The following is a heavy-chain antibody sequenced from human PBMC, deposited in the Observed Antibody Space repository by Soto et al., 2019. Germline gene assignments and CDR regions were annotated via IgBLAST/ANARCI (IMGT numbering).Heavy chain of an antibody. Sequence: SVKVSCKASGGTFSRYAISWVRQAPGQGLEWMGGINAIFGKANYSQKFQGRVTITTDTSASTVYMELSSLRSEDTAVYYCASMVRGVTGAFDIWGQGTMVTVSS. CDR3: ASMVRGVTGAFDI. CDR1: GGTFSRYA. D-gene: IGHD3-10*01. CDR2: INAIFGKA. V-gene: IGHV1-69*05. J-gene: IGHJ3*02.